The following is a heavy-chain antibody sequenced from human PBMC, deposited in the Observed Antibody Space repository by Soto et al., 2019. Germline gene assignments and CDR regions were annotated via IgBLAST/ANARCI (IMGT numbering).Heavy chain of an antibody. J-gene: IGHJ5*02. CDR1: VLCFVGYY. Sequence: SETLCLACAFYVLCFVGYYWSLVLEPPVKWLEWILEINHSLSTNYNPSLSSLFTISVDTSKNQFSLKLSSVTAADTAVYYCAKRRNFRTWFATWAKGPLVPXS. V-gene: IGHV4-34*01. CDR2: INHSLST. CDR3: AKRRNFRTWFAT.